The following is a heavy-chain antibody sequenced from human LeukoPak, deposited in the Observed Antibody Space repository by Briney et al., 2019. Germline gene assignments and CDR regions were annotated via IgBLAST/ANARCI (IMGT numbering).Heavy chain of an antibody. CDR3: VRGGSKAAATFDF. Sequence: PSETLSLTCTVSGGSLSGYYWSWIRQPAGKRLEWMGQIHSSGSTIYNPSLKSRVTMSADTSKNQFSLRLSSVTAADTAVYYCVRGGSKAAATFDFWGQGTLVTVSS. J-gene: IGHJ4*02. CDR1: GGSLSGYY. CDR2: IHSSGST. D-gene: IGHD2-15*01. V-gene: IGHV4-4*07.